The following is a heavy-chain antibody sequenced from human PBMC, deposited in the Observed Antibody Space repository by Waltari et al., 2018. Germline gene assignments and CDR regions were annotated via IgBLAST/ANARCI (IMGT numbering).Heavy chain of an antibody. V-gene: IGHV3-23*01. Sequence: EVQLLESGGCLVQPGSLRLSCAASGFTFSSYAMSWVRQAPGKGLEWVSAISGSGGSTYYADSVKGRFTISRDNSKNTLYLQMNSLRAEDTAVYYCAKSNYYDILTGYFGWYFDLWGRGTLVTVSS. CDR2: ISGSGGST. D-gene: IGHD3-9*01. CDR1: GFTFSSYA. J-gene: IGHJ2*01. CDR3: AKSNYYDILTGYFGWYFDL.